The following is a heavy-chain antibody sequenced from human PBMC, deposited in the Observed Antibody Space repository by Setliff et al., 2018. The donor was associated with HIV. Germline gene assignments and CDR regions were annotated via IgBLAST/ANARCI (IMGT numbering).Heavy chain of an antibody. J-gene: IGHJ4*02. V-gene: IGHV4-61*09. Sequence: SETLSLTCTVSGGSISSGSYYWSWIRQPAGKGLEWIGEINPVGRNDNYNPSLNNRAAIVLDTSKNQFSLWLTSVTAADTAVYYCARVGLRFKYTFDYWGQGMLVTVSS. CDR1: GGSISSGSYY. CDR3: ARVGLRFKYTFDY. CDR2: INPVGRND. D-gene: IGHD5-12*01.